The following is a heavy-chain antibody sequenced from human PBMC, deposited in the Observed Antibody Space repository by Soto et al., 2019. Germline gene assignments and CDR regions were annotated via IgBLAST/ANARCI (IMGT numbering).Heavy chain of an antibody. CDR3: ARSGRYYGGDTAY. D-gene: IGHD2-21*02. V-gene: IGHV1-18*01. CDR1: GDTFTNFG. CDR2: ISAYNGDT. Sequence: HLVQSGPEVKKPGASVTVSCKTSGDTFTNFGLSWVRQAPGQGLELMGWISAYNGDTNFAQKFQGRVTLTTDTSTSTAYMELRSLRSDDTAVYYCARSGRYYGGDTAYWGQGTLVTVSS. J-gene: IGHJ4*02.